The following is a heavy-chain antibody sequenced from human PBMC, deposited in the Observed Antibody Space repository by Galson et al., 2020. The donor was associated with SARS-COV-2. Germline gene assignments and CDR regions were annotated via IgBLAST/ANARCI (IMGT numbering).Heavy chain of an antibody. J-gene: IGHJ4*02. D-gene: IGHD1-26*01. CDR2: ISYDGSNK. CDR3: ARPYSGSYRGYVDY. V-gene: IGHV3-30*04. Sequence: GGSLRLSCAASGFTFSSYAMHWVRQAPGKGLKWVAVISYDGSNKYYADSVKGRFTISRDNSKNTLYLQMNSLRAEDTAVYYCARPYSGSYRGYVDYWGQGTLVTVSS. CDR1: GFTFSSYA.